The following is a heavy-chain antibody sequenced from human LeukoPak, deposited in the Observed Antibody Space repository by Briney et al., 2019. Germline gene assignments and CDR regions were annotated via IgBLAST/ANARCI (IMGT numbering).Heavy chain of an antibody. J-gene: IGHJ3*02. CDR2: INPSGGST. Sequence: ASVKVSCKASGYTFTSYYMHWVRQAPGQGLEWMGIINPSGGSTSYAQKFQGRGTMTRDTSTSTVYMELSSLRSEDTAVYYCARGPDYAHYSSSWEGAFDIWGQGTMVTVSS. V-gene: IGHV1-46*01. CDR3: ARGPDYAHYSSSWEGAFDI. CDR1: GYTFTSYY. D-gene: IGHD6-6*01.